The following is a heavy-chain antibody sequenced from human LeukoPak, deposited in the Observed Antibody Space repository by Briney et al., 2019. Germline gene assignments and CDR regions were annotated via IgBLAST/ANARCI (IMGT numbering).Heavy chain of an antibody. J-gene: IGHJ4*02. D-gene: IGHD5-24*01. Sequence: VASVKVSCKASGYTFTSYGISWVRQAPGQGLEWMGWISAYNGNTNYAQKLQGRVTMTTDTSTSTAYMELRSLRSDDTAVYYCARTRRGEMATIFVYWGQGTLVTVSS. V-gene: IGHV1-18*01. CDR1: GYTFTSYG. CDR2: ISAYNGNT. CDR3: ARTRRGEMATIFVY.